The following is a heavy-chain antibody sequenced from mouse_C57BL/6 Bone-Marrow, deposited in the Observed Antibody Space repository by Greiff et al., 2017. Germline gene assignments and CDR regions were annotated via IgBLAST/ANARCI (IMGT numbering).Heavy chain of an antibody. D-gene: IGHD3-1*01. J-gene: IGHJ4*01. CDR3: PRGLSMDY. V-gene: IGHV5-17*01. CDR1: GFTSSDYG. Sequence: EVQVVESGGGLVKPGGSLKLSCAASGFTSSDYGMHWVRQAPEKGLEWVAYISSGSSTIYYADTVKGRFTISRDNAKNTLFLQMTSLRSEDTAMYYCPRGLSMDYWGQGTSVTVSS. CDR2: ISSGSSTI.